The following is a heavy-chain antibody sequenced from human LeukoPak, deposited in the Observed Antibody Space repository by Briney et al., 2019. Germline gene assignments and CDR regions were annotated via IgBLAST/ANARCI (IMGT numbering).Heavy chain of an antibody. D-gene: IGHD3-10*01. CDR2: MRPHGGNN. J-gene: IGHJ4*02. Sequence: PGGSLRLSCAASGFTFSDYGIHWIRQAPGKGLEWVAFMRPHGGNNYYSDSVKGRFNISRDISKNTLYLQMDSLRPEDTAVYFCAKDQAGTWGLDYWGQGTLVTVPS. CDR1: GFTFSDYG. V-gene: IGHV3-30*02. CDR3: AKDQAGTWGLDY.